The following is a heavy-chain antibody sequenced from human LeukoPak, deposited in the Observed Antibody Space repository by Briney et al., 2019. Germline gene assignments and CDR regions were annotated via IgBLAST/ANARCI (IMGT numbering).Heavy chain of an antibody. D-gene: IGHD2-2*02. V-gene: IGHV4-4*07. CDR1: GGSISTYY. J-gene: IGHJ6*03. Sequence: SETLSLTCTVSGGSISTYYWSWIRQPAGKGLEWIGRIYTSGSTNYNPSLKSRVTISVDRSKNQFSLRLSSVTAADTAVYFCARGARFRDIVVVPAAIDYFYYYMDVWGKGTTVTVSS. CDR2: IYTSGST. CDR3: ARGARFRDIVVVPAAIDYFYYYMDV.